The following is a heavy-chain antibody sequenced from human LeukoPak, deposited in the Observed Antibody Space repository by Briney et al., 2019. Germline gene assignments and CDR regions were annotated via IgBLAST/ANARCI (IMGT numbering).Heavy chain of an antibody. J-gene: IGHJ4*02. CDR2: ISSSSSTI. V-gene: IGHV3-48*04. D-gene: IGHD2-21*02. Sequence: GGSLRLSCAASGFTLSNHWMIWVRQAPGKGLEWVSYISSSSSTIYYADSVKGRFTISRDNAKNSLYLQMNSLRAEDTAVYYCARDGLSDTFDYWGQGTLVTVSS. CDR1: GFTLSNHW. CDR3: ARDGLSDTFDY.